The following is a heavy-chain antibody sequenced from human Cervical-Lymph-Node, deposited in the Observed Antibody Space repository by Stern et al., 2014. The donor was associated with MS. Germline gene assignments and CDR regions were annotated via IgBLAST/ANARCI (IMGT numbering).Heavy chain of an antibody. CDR2: MNPGDSAT. D-gene: IGHD2-2*01. J-gene: IGHJ5*02. CDR1: GYSFTSYW. V-gene: IGHV5-51*01. Sequence: VQLVESGAEVKKPGESLKISCKGSGYSFTSYWIGWVRQMPGKGLEWMGIMNPGDSATRYSPSSHGQFTIPADKSITTAYLQWSSLKASDTSMYYCARRHCSSRRCGWFDPWGQGTLVTVSS. CDR3: ARRHCSSRRCGWFDP.